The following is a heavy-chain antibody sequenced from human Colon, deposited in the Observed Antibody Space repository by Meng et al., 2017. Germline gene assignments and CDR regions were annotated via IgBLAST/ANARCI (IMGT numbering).Heavy chain of an antibody. V-gene: IGHV4-30-2*06. D-gene: IGHD3-16*01. CDR2: IYDNGYT. CDR3: ARGYRGSTYFAY. J-gene: IGHJ4*02. Sequence: QLQLQESGSRLVKPSKTLFPTCAVSGDSVTTTLSSWSWIRQSPGKGLEWIGNIYDNGYTYYSPSLRSRVTISVDRSNNQFSLNLNSVTAADTAVYFCARGYRGSTYFAYWGQGILVTVSS. CDR1: GDSVTTTLSS.